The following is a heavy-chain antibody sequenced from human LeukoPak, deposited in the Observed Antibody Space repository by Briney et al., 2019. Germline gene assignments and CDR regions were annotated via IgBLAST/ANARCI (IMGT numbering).Heavy chain of an antibody. V-gene: IGHV4-34*01. Sequence: SETLSLTCAVYGGSFSDYYWSWIRQPPGKGLEWIGEINHSGSTNYNPSLKSRVTILVDTSKNQFSLKLSSVTAADTAVYYCARGPRLAARSWFDPWGQGTLVTVSS. CDR3: ARGPRLAARSWFDP. D-gene: IGHD6-6*01. J-gene: IGHJ5*02. CDR1: GGSFSDYY. CDR2: INHSGST.